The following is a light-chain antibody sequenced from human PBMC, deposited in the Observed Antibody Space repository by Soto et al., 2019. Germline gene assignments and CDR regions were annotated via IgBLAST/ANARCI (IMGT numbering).Light chain of an antibody. J-gene: IGKJ3*01. CDR3: QQYGSSRFT. V-gene: IGKV3-20*01. CDR2: GAS. Sequence: ESVLTQSPGTLSLSPGERATLSCRASQSVSSNYLAWYQQKPGQAPRLLIYGASTRATGIPDRFSGSGSGTDFTLTISRLEPEDSAVYYCQQYGSSRFTFGPGTKVDNK. CDR1: QSVSSNY.